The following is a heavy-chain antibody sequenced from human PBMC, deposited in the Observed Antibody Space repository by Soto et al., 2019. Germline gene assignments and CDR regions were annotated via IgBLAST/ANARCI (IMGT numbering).Heavy chain of an antibody. D-gene: IGHD5-12*01. V-gene: IGHV1-69*13. CDR1: GGTFSSYA. J-gene: IGHJ6*02. CDR2: IIPIFGTA. CDR3: ASSQVDVATRSHYYGMDV. Sequence: SVKVSCKASGGTFSSYAISWVRQAPGQGLEWMGGIIPIFGTANYAQKFQGRVTITADESTSTAYMELSSLRSEDTAVYYCASSQVDVATRSHYYGMDVWGQGTTVTVSS.